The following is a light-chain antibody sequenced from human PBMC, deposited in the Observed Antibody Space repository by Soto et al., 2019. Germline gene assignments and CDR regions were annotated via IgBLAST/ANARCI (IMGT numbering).Light chain of an antibody. Sequence: EIVMTQSPATLSVSPGERATLSCRASHIVSSNLAWYQQTRGQAPRLLIYGASTRATGIPARFSGSGSGPEFTLTISSLQSEDFAVYYCQQYNNWPYSFGQGTKLEIK. J-gene: IGKJ2*03. V-gene: IGKV3-15*01. CDR3: QQYNNWPYS. CDR2: GAS. CDR1: HIVSSN.